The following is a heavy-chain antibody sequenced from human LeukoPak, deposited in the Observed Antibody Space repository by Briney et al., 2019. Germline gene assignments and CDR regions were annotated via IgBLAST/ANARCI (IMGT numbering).Heavy chain of an antibody. V-gene: IGHV4-59*01. CDR3: ASSLAAAGPYYFDS. CDR2: IYYSGAT. D-gene: IGHD6-13*01. J-gene: IGHJ4*02. CDR1: GGSISSYY. Sequence: SETLSLTCTVSGGSISSYYWSWIRQPPGKGLEWIGYIYYSGATNYNPSPNSRVTISVDTSKNQFSLKLTSVTAADTAVYYCASSLAAAGPYYFDSWGQGTLVTVSS.